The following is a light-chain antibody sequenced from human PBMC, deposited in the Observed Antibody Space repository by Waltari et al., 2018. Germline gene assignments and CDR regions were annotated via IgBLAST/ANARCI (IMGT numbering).Light chain of an antibody. CDR1: SSDVGGSNY. Sequence: QSALTQPASVSGSPGQSITISFTGTSSDVGGSNYVSWYQQYPGKAPKLIIHDVSGRPSGVSNRISGLQAEDEADYYCSSYASGSAFYVFGTATKVTVL. V-gene: IGLV2-14*03. CDR3: SSYASGSAFYV. J-gene: IGLJ1*01. CDR2: DVS.